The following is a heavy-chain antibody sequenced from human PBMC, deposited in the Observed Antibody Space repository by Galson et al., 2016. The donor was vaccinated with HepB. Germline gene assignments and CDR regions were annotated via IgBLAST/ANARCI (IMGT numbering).Heavy chain of an antibody. D-gene: IGHD3-22*01. CDR1: GFTVSNNY. V-gene: IGHV3-11*04. Sequence: SLRLSCAASGFTVSNNYMRWVRQAPGKGLEWVSSISSTSTTIYYADSVKGRFTISRDNAKDSLYLQRNSLRAEDTAVYYCAREWDSSGYYYGYYYYYGMDVWGQGTTVTVSS. J-gene: IGHJ6*02. CDR3: AREWDSSGYYYGYYYYYGMDV. CDR2: ISSTSTTI.